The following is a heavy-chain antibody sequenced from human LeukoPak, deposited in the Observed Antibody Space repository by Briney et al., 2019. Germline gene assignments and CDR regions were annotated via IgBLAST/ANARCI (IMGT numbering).Heavy chain of an antibody. J-gene: IGHJ3*02. Sequence: GRSLRLSCAASGFTFSSYGMHWVRQAPGKGLEWLAVIGYDGSNKYYADSVKGRFNISRDNSKNTLFLQMNSLRAEDTAVYYCAREASDAFDIWGQGTMVTVSS. CDR2: IGYDGSNK. V-gene: IGHV3-33*01. CDR3: AREASDAFDI. CDR1: GFTFSSYG.